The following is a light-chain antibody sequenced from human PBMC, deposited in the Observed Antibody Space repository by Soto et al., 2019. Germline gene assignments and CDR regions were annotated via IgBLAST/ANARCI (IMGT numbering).Light chain of an antibody. V-gene: IGKV2-28*01. J-gene: IGKJ4*01. CDR1: QRLLHSNGYNY. Sequence: IVMTQSPLSLPVTPGEPASISCMSSQRLLHSNGYNYLDGYLQKPGQSPQLQIYVGSNRASGVPVRFSGTGSGTDCTLKLSRVESDEVGVSNCMHALQPLTFGGGTKLEIK. CDR2: VGS. CDR3: MHALQPLT.